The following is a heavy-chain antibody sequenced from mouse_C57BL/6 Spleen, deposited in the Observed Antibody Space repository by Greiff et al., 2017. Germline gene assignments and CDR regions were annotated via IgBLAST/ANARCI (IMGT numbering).Heavy chain of an antibody. J-gene: IGHJ1*03. D-gene: IGHD1-1*01. CDR2: IYTRSGTT. Sequence: VQLQQSGADLARPGASVKLSCKASGYTFTSYGIRWVQQRTGQGLEWIGEIYTRSGTTYSTDKFKGKATLTADKSSSTAYMELRSLTSEDSAVYFCARCYYGSSPWDIDVWGTGTSGTVSS. CDR3: ARCYYGSSPWDIDV. V-gene: IGHV1-81*01. CDR1: GYTFTSYG.